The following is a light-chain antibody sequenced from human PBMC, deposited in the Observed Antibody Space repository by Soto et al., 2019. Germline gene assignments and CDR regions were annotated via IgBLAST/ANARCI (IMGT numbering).Light chain of an antibody. CDR2: WAS. CDR1: QSSFYISNNKNY. V-gene: IGKV4-1*01. J-gene: IGKJ1*01. Sequence: TLVPDAVSVALGKRATIDCKSSQSSFYISNNKNYLAWYQQKPGQPPKLLIYWASTRASGVPDRFIGSGSGRDFTLTISSLEPEDFAVYYCQQRDTWPPTWTFGQLSKE. CDR3: QQRDTWPPTWT.